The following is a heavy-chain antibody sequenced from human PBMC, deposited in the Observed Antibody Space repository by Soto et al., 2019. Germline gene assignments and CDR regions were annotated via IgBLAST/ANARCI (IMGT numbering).Heavy chain of an antibody. CDR1: GFTFSSFA. D-gene: IGHD5-12*01. V-gene: IGHV3-23*01. CDR2: ISGSGDPT. Sequence: PGGSLRLSCAASGFTFSSFAMSWVRQAPGKGLDWVSAISGSGDPTYYADSVKGRFTISRDNSKNTLFLQMNSLRAEDTARYYCAKDRDIAYHLEGGFYYSGMDVWGQGITVTVSS. J-gene: IGHJ6*02. CDR3: AKDRDIAYHLEGGFYYSGMDV.